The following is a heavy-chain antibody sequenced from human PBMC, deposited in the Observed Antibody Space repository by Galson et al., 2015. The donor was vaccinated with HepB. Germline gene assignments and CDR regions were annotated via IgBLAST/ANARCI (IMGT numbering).Heavy chain of an antibody. CDR2: ISTTSSYT. D-gene: IGHD2-21*02. J-gene: IGHJ6*02. Sequence: GSLRLSCAASGFPFSDFYMTWIRQAPGKGLEWISYISTTSSYTRYAASVQGRFTISRDNAKSSLYLRMSGLRVEDTAIYYCARYPRGDCGGSDCYESRHGMDVWGQGTTVTVSS. V-gene: IGHV3-11*03. CDR3: ARYPRGDCGGSDCYESRHGMDV. CDR1: GFPFSDFY.